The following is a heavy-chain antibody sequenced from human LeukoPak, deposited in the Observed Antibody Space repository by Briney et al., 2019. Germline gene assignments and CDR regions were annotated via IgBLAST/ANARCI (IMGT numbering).Heavy chain of an antibody. V-gene: IGHV1-2*04. Sequence: ASVKVSCKASGYTFTGYYMHWVRQAPGQGLEWMGWINPNSGGTNYAQKFQGWVTMTRDTSISTAYMELSSLRSEDTAVYYCARENTTMVRGVKVWYYGMDVWGQGTTVTVSS. CDR1: GYTFTGYY. J-gene: IGHJ6*02. CDR3: ARENTTMVRGVKVWYYGMDV. D-gene: IGHD3-10*01. CDR2: INPNSGGT.